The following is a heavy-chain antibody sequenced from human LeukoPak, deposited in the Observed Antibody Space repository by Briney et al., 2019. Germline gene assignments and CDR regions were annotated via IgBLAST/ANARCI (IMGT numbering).Heavy chain of an antibody. CDR3: ARVSTIFGVVIRFYYGMDV. CDR2: INHSGST. V-gene: IGHV4-34*01. CDR1: GGSFSGYY. J-gene: IGHJ6*02. Sequence: SETLSLTCAVYGGSFSGYYWSWIRQPPGKGQEWIGEINHSGSTNYNPSLKSRVTISVDTSKNQFSLKLSSVTAADTAVYYCARVSTIFGVVIRFYYGMDVWGQGTTVTVSS. D-gene: IGHD3-3*01.